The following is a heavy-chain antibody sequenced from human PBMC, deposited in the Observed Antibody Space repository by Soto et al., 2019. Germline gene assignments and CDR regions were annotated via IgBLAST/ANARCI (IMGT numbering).Heavy chain of an antibody. J-gene: IGHJ6*02. Sequence: QVQLQESGPGLVKPSQTLSLTCTVSGGSISSGGYYWSWIRQHPGKGLEWIGYIYYSGSTYYNPSLKSRVTISVDTSKNRFSLKLSSVTAADTAVYYCARGYCSSTRCYLGGGGYGMDVWGQGTTVTVSS. V-gene: IGHV4-31*03. D-gene: IGHD2-2*01. CDR3: ARGYCSSTRCYLGGGGYGMDV. CDR1: GGSISSGGYY. CDR2: IYYSGST.